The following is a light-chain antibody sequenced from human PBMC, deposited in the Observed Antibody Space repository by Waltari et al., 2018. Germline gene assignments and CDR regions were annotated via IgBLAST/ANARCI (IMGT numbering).Light chain of an antibody. CDR1: RGPRHNN. Sequence: QLVLTQSPSASASLGAPVKPTRPLSRGPRHNNLQWLQQQPEKGPRYLMKVNSDGSHNKGDEIPDRFSGSSSGAERYLTISSVQSEDEADYYCQTGGHGTWVFGGGTTLTVL. CDR3: QTGGHGTWV. CDR2: VNSDGSH. J-gene: IGLJ3*02. V-gene: IGLV4-69*01.